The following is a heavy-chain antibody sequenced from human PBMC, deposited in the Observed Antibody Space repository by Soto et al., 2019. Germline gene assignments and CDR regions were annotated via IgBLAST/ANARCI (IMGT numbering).Heavy chain of an antibody. CDR1: GGTFSSYA. V-gene: IGHV1-69*01. J-gene: IGHJ6*02. D-gene: IGHD4-17*01. Sequence: QVQLVQSGAEVKKPGSSVKVSCKASGGTFSSYAISWVRQAPGQGLEWMGGIIPIFGTANYAQKFQGRVTITADESTSTAYMELSSLRSEDTAVYYCARESLSYGDYINPCGYYYYGMDVWGQGTTVTVSS. CDR3: ARESLSYGDYINPCGYYYYGMDV. CDR2: IIPIFGTA.